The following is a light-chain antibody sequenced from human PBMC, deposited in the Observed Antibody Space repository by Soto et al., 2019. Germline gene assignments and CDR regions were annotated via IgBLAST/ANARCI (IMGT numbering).Light chain of an antibody. Sequence: VMTQSPLSLPVTPGEPASISCRSSQSLLHSNGYNYLDWYVQKPGQSPQLLIYLGSNRASGVPDRFSGSGSGTDFTLNISRVEDEDFGVYYCLQALQTPWTFGQGTKVEIK. CDR3: LQALQTPWT. V-gene: IGKV2-28*01. J-gene: IGKJ1*01. CDR2: LGS. CDR1: QSLLHSNGYNY.